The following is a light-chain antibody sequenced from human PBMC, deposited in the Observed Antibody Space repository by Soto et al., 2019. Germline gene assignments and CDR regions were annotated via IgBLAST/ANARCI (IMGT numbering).Light chain of an antibody. J-gene: IGLJ2*01. V-gene: IGLV2-14*01. CDR1: SSDVGGYNY. Sequence: QSVLTQPASVSGSPGQSITISCTGTSSDVGGYNYVSWYQQHPGKVPKLMIYDVSNRPSGASNRFSGSKSGNTASLTNSGLQAEDEAEYYCCSYTSSSPYVVFGGGTKLTVL. CDR3: CSYTSSSPYVV. CDR2: DVS.